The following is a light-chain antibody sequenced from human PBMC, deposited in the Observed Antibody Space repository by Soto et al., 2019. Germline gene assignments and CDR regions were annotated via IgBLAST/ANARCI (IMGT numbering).Light chain of an antibody. V-gene: IGKV1-39*01. CDR3: PQSYVTPYS. CDR2: AAS. Sequence: DIQMTQSPSSLSASVGDTVTITCRASQSISVHLNWYQQKGGKVPKLLIYAASNLYSGVPSRFSCSGSETDFALIIISLQPEDFATYYCPQSYVTPYSFGHGTRLEF. CDR1: QSISVH. J-gene: IGKJ2*01.